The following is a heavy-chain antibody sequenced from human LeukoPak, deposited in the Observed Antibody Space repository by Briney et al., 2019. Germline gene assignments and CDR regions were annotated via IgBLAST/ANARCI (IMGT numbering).Heavy chain of an antibody. D-gene: IGHD3-10*01. CDR2: ISSGSSTI. CDR1: GFTFSSYS. J-gene: IGHJ5*02. V-gene: IGHV3-48*01. Sequence: GGSLRLSCAASGFTFSSYSMNWVRQAPGKGLEWVSYISSGSSTIYYADSVKGRFTISRDNAKNSLYLQMNSLRAEDTAVYYCARAGLLWFGELSTWGQGTLVTVSS. CDR3: ARAGLLWFGELST.